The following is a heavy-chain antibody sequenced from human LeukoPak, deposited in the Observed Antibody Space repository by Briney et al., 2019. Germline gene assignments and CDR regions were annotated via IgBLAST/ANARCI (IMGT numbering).Heavy chain of an antibody. Sequence: SVKVSCKASGGDFNSHIITWVRPAPGQGLGWMGRIIPMRNLANYAHKFQGRVIITGDKSRRTAYMEMSRLTSDDTAVYYCARGKYCSGGECYSVRTSYDGFDSWGQGTVVSVSS. CDR2: IIPMRNLA. CDR3: ARGKYCSGGECYSVRTSYDGFDS. CDR1: GGDFNSHI. V-gene: IGHV1-69*02. J-gene: IGHJ5*01. D-gene: IGHD2-15*01.